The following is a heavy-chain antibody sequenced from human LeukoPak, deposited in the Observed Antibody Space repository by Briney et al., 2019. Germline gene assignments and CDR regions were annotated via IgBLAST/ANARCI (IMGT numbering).Heavy chain of an antibody. J-gene: IGHJ5*02. CDR1: GFTFSSYS. CDR2: ISSSSSYI. D-gene: IGHD3-10*01. Sequence: GGSLRLSCAASGFTFSSYSMNWVRQAPGKGLEWVSSISSSSSYIYYADSVKGRFTISRDNAKNSLYLQMNSLRAEDTAVYYCARDSRLYGSGSTEFDPWGQGTLVTVSS. V-gene: IGHV3-21*01. CDR3: ARDSRLYGSGSTEFDP.